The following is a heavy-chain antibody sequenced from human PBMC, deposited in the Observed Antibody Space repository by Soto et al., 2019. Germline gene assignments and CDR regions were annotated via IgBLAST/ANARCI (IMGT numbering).Heavy chain of an antibody. J-gene: IGHJ4*02. Sequence: QVQLQQWGAGLVKPSETLSLSCAVYGQSFSGHSWAWIRQPPGQGLEWIGEINESGSTYYNPSLKGRVTTYTGTSKNQFSLKLSSVSAADTAAYFCARGSGIVALPGELEDVNYDYLGQGTLVNVPS. D-gene: IGHD1-1*01. V-gene: IGHV4-34*01. CDR2: INESGST. CDR3: ARGSGIVALPGELEDVNYDY. CDR1: GQSFSGHS.